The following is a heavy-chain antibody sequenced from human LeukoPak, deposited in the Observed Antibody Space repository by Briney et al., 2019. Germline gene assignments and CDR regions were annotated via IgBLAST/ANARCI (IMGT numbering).Heavy chain of an antibody. Sequence: PGGSLRLSCAASGFTFNNYGIHWVRQAPGKGLEWVAVISYDGSNKYYADSVKGRFTISRDNSKNTLYLQMNSLRAEDTAVYYCAKSYYDFWSGYQLFDYWGQGTLVTVSS. D-gene: IGHD3-3*01. CDR2: ISYDGSNK. J-gene: IGHJ4*02. CDR1: GFTFNNYG. CDR3: AKSYYDFWSGYQLFDY. V-gene: IGHV3-30*18.